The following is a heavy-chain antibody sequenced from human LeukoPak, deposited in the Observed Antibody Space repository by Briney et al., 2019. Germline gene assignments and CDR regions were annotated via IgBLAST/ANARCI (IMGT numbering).Heavy chain of an antibody. J-gene: IGHJ5*02. CDR1: RGSISSGGF. CDR2: IYHSGTT. D-gene: IGHD3-22*01. CDR3: ARDSSGYYWFDP. V-gene: IGHV4-31*03. Sequence: PSETLSLTCTVSRGSISSGGFWNWIRQHPRKGLEWIGYIYHSGTTYYNPSLKSRVTISVDTSKNQFSLKLSSVTAADTAVYYCARDSSGYYWFDPWSQGTLVTVSS.